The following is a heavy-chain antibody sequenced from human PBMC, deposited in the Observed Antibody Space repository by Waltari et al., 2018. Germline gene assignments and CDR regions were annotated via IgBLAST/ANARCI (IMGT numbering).Heavy chain of an antibody. CDR2: ISSSSSYI. J-gene: IGHJ4*02. CDR3: ARDRGGPFDYGDGGDLGY. D-gene: IGHD4-17*01. Sequence: EVQLVESGGGLVKPGGSLRLSWAASGFTFSSYSMNWVRQAPGKGLEWVSSISSSSSYIYYADSVKGRFTISRDNAKNSLYLQMNSLRAEDTAVYYCARDRGGPFDYGDGGDLGYWGQGTLVTVSS. CDR1: GFTFSSYS. V-gene: IGHV3-21*01.